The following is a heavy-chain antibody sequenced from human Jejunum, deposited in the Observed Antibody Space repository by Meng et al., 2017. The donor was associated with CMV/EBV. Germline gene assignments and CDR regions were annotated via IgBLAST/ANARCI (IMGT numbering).Heavy chain of an antibody. CDR2: VYYSGNT. D-gene: IGHD4-17*01. Sequence: QLQVPESGPGLVQPSETLSLTCTVSGGSISSTSYYWVWIRQPPGKGLEWIGGVYYSGNTYYNPSLKSRVTLSVDTSKNQFSLKLNSVTAADTAVYHCARDALREGYFDLWGRGTLVTVSS. CDR3: ARDALREGYFDL. J-gene: IGHJ2*01. V-gene: IGHV4-39*07. CDR1: GGSISSTSYY.